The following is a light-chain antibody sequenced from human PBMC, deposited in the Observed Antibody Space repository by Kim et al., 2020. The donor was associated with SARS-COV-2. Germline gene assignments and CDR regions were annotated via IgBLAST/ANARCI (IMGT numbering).Light chain of an antibody. CDR2: AAS. V-gene: IGKV1-8*01. CDR1: QGISSY. Sequence: AIRMTQSPSSFSASTGDRVTITCRVSQGISSYLAWYQQKPGKAPKLLIYAASTLQSGVPSRFSGSGSGTDFTLTISCLQSEGFATYYCQQYYSYPRTFGQGTKVEIK. CDR3: QQYYSYPRT. J-gene: IGKJ1*01.